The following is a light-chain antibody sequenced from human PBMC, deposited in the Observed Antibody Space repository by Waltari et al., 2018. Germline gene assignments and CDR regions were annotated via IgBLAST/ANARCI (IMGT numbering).Light chain of an antibody. CDR1: QDVSTW. Sequence: DIQMTQSPSSVSASIGDRVTISCRASQDVSTWVAWYQQKPGKAPNLLISAASSLQSGVPSRFSGRGSGTDFTLTISGLQPEDFTIYFCQQTDSFPLTFGGGTKVELK. CDR2: AAS. J-gene: IGKJ4*01. CDR3: QQTDSFPLT. V-gene: IGKV1-12*01.